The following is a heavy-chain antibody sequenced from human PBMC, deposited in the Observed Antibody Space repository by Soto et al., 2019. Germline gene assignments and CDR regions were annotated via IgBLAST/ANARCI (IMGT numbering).Heavy chain of an antibody. CDR2: IIPVFQTA. CDR3: ARGGSGYTWFNEF. V-gene: IGHV1-69*01. J-gene: IGHJ4*02. CDR1: GGLFSSYP. D-gene: IGHD3-22*01. Sequence: QEQLVQSGAEVKKPGSSVKVSCKASGGLFSSYPISWVRQVPVQGLEWMGGIIPVFQTAYYTQRFQGRDTITADESTNTAYMELSSLRSEDTAIYYCARGGSGYTWFNEFWGQGTLVTVSS.